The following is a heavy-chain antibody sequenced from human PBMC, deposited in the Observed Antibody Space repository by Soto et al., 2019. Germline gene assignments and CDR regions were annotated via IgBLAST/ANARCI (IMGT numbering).Heavy chain of an antibody. Sequence: GGSLRLSCAASGFGVSNKHMSWVRQAPGKGLEWVSTFYSGGSTYYADSVKGRFTISRDSSKNTLSLQMNSLRAEDTVIYYCVRADRSAFDGWGPGTMVTVSS. CDR3: VRADRSAFDG. J-gene: IGHJ3*01. CDR1: GFGVSNKH. V-gene: IGHV3-66*01. CDR2: FYSGGST.